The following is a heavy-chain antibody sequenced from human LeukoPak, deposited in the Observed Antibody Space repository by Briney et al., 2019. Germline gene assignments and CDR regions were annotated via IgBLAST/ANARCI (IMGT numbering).Heavy chain of an antibody. CDR2: ISGSGGST. J-gene: IGHJ4*02. CDR1: GFTFSSYA. Sequence: GGSLRLSCAASGFTFSSYAMSWVRQAPGRGLEWVSAISGSGGSTYYADSVKGRFTISRDNSKKTLYLQMNSLRAEDTAVYYCAKTVVPAAIEYYFDYWGQGTLVTVSS. D-gene: IGHD2-2*01. CDR3: AKTVVPAAIEYYFDY. V-gene: IGHV3-23*01.